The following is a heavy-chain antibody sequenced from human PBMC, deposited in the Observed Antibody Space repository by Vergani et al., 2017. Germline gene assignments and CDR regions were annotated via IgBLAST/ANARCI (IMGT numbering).Heavy chain of an antibody. V-gene: IGHV3-23*01. CDR1: GFTFSSYA. CDR3: AKAHYFGDGNPVYYDYYMDV. CDR2: SSGSGGST. Sequence: EVQLLESGGGLVQPGGSLRLSCAASGFTFSSYAMSWVRQAPGKGLEWVSASSGSGGSTYYADSVKGRFTISRDNSKNTLYLQMNSLRAEDTAVDYCAKAHYFGDGNPVYYDYYMDVWGKGTTVTVSS. D-gene: IGHD4-17*01. J-gene: IGHJ6*03.